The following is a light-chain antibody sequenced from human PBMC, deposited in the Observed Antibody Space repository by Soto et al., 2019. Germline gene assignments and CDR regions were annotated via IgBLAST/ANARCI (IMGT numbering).Light chain of an antibody. CDR1: SSDVGGYNY. J-gene: IGLJ2*01. Sequence: QSALTQPASVSGSPGQSITISCTGTSSDVGGYNYVSWYQQHPGKAPKLMIYEVSNRPSGVSNRFSGSKSGNTASLNISGLQSEDEADYYCSSYTSSSTPVVFGGGTKLTLL. V-gene: IGLV2-14*01. CDR3: SSYTSSSTPVV. CDR2: EVS.